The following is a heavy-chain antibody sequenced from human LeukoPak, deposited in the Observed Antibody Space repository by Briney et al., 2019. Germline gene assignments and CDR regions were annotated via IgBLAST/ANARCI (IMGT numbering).Heavy chain of an antibody. Sequence: GSPRLSCAASGFTFSSYAMHWVRQAPGKGLEWVAVISYDGSNKYYADSVKGRFTISRDNSKNTLYLQMNSLRAEDTAVYYCARDPTYYYGSGSYVGGYFDYWGQGTLVTVSS. J-gene: IGHJ4*02. CDR1: GFTFSSYA. CDR2: ISYDGSNK. CDR3: ARDPTYYYGSGSYVGGYFDY. D-gene: IGHD3-10*01. V-gene: IGHV3-30*01.